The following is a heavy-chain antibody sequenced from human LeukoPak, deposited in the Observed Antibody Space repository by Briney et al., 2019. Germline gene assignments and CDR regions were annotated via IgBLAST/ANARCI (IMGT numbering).Heavy chain of an antibody. CDR1: GFIVTRNY. V-gene: IGHV3-53*01. CDR2: INSGGST. CDR3: ARVASDSSGWYHSDY. J-gene: IGHJ4*02. D-gene: IGHD6-19*01. Sequence: GGSLRLSCAVSGFIVTRNYMSWVRQAPGKGLECVSIINSGGSTYYADSVKGRFTISRDNSKNTLYLQMSSLRADDTAVYYCARVASDSSGWYHSDYWGQGTLVTVSS.